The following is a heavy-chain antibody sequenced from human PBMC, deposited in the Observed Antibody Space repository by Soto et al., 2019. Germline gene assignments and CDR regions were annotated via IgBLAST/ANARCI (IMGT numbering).Heavy chain of an antibody. Sequence: SETLSLTCAVSGGSISSGGYSWSWIRQPPGKGLEWIGYIYHSGSTYYNPSLKSRVTISVDRSKNQFSLKLSSVTAADTAVYYCARDHGDYDYYFDYWGQGTTVTVSS. CDR3: ARDHGDYDYYFDY. V-gene: IGHV4-30-2*01. CDR2: IYHSGST. D-gene: IGHD4-17*01. CDR1: GGSISSGGYS. J-gene: IGHJ4*02.